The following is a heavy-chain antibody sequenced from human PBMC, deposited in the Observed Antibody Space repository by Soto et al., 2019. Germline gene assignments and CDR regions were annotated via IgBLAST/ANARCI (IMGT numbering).Heavy chain of an antibody. CDR2: MDPNSGST. Sequence: QVQLVQSGAEVKKPGASVKVSCKASGYTFTSYDINWVRQATGQGLEWMGWMDPNSGSTDSAQKFQGRVTMTRDTSTSTADMEVSSLTSEDTAVYYCARGGQCSTTTCYVMDYWGQGTLVTVSS. J-gene: IGHJ4*02. CDR1: GYTFTSYD. CDR3: ARGGQCSTTTCYVMDY. V-gene: IGHV1-8*01. D-gene: IGHD2-2*01.